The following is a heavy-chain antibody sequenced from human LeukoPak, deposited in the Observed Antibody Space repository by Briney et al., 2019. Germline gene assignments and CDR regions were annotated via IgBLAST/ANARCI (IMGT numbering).Heavy chain of an antibody. CDR2: IYYSGST. CDR3: ARVKAGYSSSWYGLSHYYFDY. D-gene: IGHD6-13*01. Sequence: SETLSLTCTVSGGSISSSSYYWGWIRQPPGTGLEWIGSIYYSGSTYYNPSLKSRVTISVDTSKNQFSLKLSSVTAADTAVYYCARVKAGYSSSWYGLSHYYFDYWGQGTLVTVSS. J-gene: IGHJ4*02. CDR1: GGSISSSSYY. V-gene: IGHV4-39*07.